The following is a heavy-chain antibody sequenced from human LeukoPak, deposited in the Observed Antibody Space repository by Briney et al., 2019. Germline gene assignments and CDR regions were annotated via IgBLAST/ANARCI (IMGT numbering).Heavy chain of an antibody. CDR3: ARDIVVVPGPFYGMDV. V-gene: IGHV1-2*02. CDR1: RYSFTAYS. J-gene: IGHJ6*02. Sequence: PRASVKVSCKASRYSFTAYSMYWVRQAPGQELEWMGWINPNSGGTNYAQKFQGRVTMTRDTSISTAYMELSRLRSDDTAVYYCARDIVVVPGPFYGMDVWGQGTTVTVSS. CDR2: INPNSGGT. D-gene: IGHD2-2*01.